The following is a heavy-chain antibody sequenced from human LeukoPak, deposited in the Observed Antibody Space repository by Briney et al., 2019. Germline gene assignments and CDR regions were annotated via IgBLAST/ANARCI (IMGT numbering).Heavy chain of an antibody. CDR3: SGGGSITVAGY. Sequence: GGSLRLSCAASGFTFSNSFMHWVRQAPGKGLVWVSRINSDGSSTNYADSVKGRFTISRDNAKDTLFLQMNSLRVEDSAVYYCSGGGSITVAGYWGQGTLVTVSS. CDR2: INSDGSST. D-gene: IGHD3-10*01. CDR1: GFTFSNSF. V-gene: IGHV3-74*01. J-gene: IGHJ4*02.